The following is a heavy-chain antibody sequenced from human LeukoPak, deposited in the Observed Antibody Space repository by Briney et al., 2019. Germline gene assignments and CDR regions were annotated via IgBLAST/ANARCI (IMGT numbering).Heavy chain of an antibody. CDR3: ARVSSATASGTFDH. CDR2: IIPIFGTP. D-gene: IGHD2-15*01. Sequence: SVKVSCKASGGTFSSFAISWVRQAPGQGLEWMGGIIPIFGTPNYAQKFQGRVTITADESTSTGYMELSSLRSEDTAVYYCARVSSATASGTFDHWGRGTLVTVSS. J-gene: IGHJ4*02. CDR1: GGTFSSFA. V-gene: IGHV1-69*13.